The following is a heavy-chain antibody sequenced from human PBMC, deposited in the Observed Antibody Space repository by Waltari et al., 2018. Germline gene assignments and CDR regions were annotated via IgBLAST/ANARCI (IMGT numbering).Heavy chain of an antibody. CDR3: ARAYSSGPYYFDY. CDR2: IYHSGST. D-gene: IGHD6-19*01. V-gene: IGHV4-38-2*01. Sequence: QVQLQESGPGLVKPSETLSLTCAVSGYSISSGYYWGWIRQPPGKGLEWIGSIYHSGSTYYNPSLKSRVTISVDTSKNQFSLKLSSVTAADTAVYYCARAYSSGPYYFDYWGQGTLVTVSS. CDR1: GYSISSGYY. J-gene: IGHJ4*02.